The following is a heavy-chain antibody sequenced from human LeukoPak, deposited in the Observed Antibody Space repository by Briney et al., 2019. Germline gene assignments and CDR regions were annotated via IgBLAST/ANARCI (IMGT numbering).Heavy chain of an antibody. Sequence: GGSLRLSCAASGFTFSDYYMSWIRQAPGKGLEWVSAISGSGGSTYYADSVKGRFTISRDNSKNTLYLQMNSLRAEDTAVYYCAKVESDFWSGYYEAGFDPWGQGTLVTVSS. CDR2: ISGSGGST. D-gene: IGHD3-3*01. V-gene: IGHV3-23*01. J-gene: IGHJ5*02. CDR3: AKVESDFWSGYYEAGFDP. CDR1: GFTFSDYY.